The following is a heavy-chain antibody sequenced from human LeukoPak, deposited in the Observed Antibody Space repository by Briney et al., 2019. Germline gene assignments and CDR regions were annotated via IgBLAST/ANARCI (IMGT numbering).Heavy chain of an antibody. Sequence: GGSLRLSCAASGFTFSSFAMNWVRQAPGKGLEWVSGTSDNADSVKGRSTMSRDNSKKTLFLQMDSLRAEDTAVYYCAKGGSGFGFYYGMDVWGQGTTVTVSS. V-gene: IGHV3-53*01. CDR1: GFTFSSFA. J-gene: IGHJ6*02. CDR2: TSD. D-gene: IGHD3-10*01. CDR3: AKGGSGFGFYYGMDV.